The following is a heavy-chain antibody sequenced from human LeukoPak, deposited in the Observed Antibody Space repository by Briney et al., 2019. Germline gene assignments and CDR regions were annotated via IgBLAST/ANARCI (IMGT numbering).Heavy chain of an antibody. CDR2: INHSGST. CDR1: GGSFSGYY. V-gene: IGHV4-34*01. Sequence: SETLSLTCAVYGGSFSGYYWSWIRQPPGKGLEWIGEINHSGSTNYNPSLKSRVTISVDTSKNQFSLKLSSVTAADTAVYYCARVHYFDYWGQGTLVTVSS. J-gene: IGHJ4*02. CDR3: ARVHYFDY.